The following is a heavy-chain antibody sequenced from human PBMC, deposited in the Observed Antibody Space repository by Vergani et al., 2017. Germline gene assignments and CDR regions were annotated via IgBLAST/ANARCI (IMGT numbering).Heavy chain of an antibody. D-gene: IGHD2-21*02. CDR2: IIPILGIA. V-gene: IGHV1-69*04. CDR3: ARGYCGGDCHDAFDI. Sequence: QVQLVQSGAEVKKPGASVKVSCKASGGTFSSYAISWVRQAPGQGLGWMGRIIPILGIANYAQKCQGRVTITADKSTSTAYMELSSLRSADTAVYYCARGYCGGDCHDAFDIWGQGTMVTVSS. CDR1: GGTFSSYA. J-gene: IGHJ3*02.